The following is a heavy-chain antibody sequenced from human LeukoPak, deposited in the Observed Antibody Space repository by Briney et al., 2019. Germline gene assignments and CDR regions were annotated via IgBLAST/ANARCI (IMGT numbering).Heavy chain of an antibody. J-gene: IGHJ4*02. CDR3: ARGTLKAAATDFDY. Sequence: GGSLRLSCAASGFTFDEYGMSWVRQAPGKGLEWVSGINWNGGSTGYADSVKGRFTISRDNAKNSLYLQMNSLRAEDTALYYCARGTLKAAATDFDYWGQGTLVTVSS. D-gene: IGHD6-13*01. CDR2: INWNGGST. CDR1: GFTFDEYG. V-gene: IGHV3-20*04.